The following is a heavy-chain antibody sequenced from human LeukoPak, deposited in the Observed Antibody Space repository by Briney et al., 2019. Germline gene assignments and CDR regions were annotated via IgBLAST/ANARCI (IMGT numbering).Heavy chain of an antibody. D-gene: IGHD4-17*01. CDR1: GYTFTGYY. J-gene: IGHJ4*02. CDR3: ARVLHDYGDYYFDY. Sequence: ASVKVSCKASGYTFTGYYMHWVRQAPGQGLEWTGRINPNSGGTNYAQKFQGRVTMTRDTSISTAYMELSRLRSDDTAVYYCARVLHDYGDYYFDYWGQGTLVTVSS. V-gene: IGHV1-2*06. CDR2: INPNSGGT.